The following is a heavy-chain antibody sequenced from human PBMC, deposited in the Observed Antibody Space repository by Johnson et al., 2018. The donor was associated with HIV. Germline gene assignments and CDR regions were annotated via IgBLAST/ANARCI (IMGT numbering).Heavy chain of an antibody. J-gene: IGHJ3*02. D-gene: IGHD2-15*01. CDR2: ISYDGSNK. Sequence: QVQLVESGGGVVQPGRSLRLSCAASGFTFSSYAMHWVRQAPGKGLEWVAVISYDGSNKYYADSVKGRFTISRDTSKNTLYLQMNSLRAEDTAVYYCARDWAACSGGSCRGNAFDIWGQGTMVTVSS. CDR3: ARDWAACSGGSCRGNAFDI. CDR1: GFTFSSYA. V-gene: IGHV3-30*14.